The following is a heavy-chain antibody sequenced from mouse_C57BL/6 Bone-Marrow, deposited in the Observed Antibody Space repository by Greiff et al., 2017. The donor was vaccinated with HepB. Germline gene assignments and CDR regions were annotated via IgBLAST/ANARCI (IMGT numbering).Heavy chain of an antibody. D-gene: IGHD4-1*01. Sequence: VQLKESGPGMVKPSQSLSLTCTVTGYSITSGYDWHWIRHFPGNKLEWMGYISYSGSTNYNPSLKSRISITHDTSKNHFFLKLNSVTTEDTATYYCAREGLTGFAWFAYWGQGTLVTVSA. CDR2: ISYSGST. CDR3: AREGLTGFAWFAY. CDR1: GYSITSGYD. J-gene: IGHJ3*01. V-gene: IGHV3-1*01.